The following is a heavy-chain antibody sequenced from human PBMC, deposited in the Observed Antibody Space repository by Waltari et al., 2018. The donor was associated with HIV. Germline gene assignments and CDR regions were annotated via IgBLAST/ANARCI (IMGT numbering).Heavy chain of an antibody. J-gene: IGHJ6*02. V-gene: IGHV1-2*06. CDR3: ARVVNYGDNSVYYGMDV. CDR1: GYTFTDYY. CDR2: INLNNGFT. D-gene: IGHD4-17*01. Sequence: QVQLVQSGAEVKKPGASVKVSCKASGYTFTDYYIYWVRKAPGQGLEWMGRINLNNGFTNYAQKFQGRVIMTRDPSISTAYMELSRLRSDDTAVYYCARVVNYGDNSVYYGMDVWGQGTTVTVSS.